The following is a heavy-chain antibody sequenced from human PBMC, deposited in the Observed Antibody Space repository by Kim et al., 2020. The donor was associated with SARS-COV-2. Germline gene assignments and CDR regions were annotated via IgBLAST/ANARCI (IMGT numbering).Heavy chain of an antibody. V-gene: IGHV3-30*03. CDR2: ISSDETYK. Sequence: GGSLRLSCAASGFSFSSRGIHWVRQAPGKGLEWVAVISSDETYKNYADSVEGRFTISRDNSKNTVDLQMNSLRVEDTSVYYCARAREKSFDYWGQGTLVTVSS. CDR3: ARAREKSFDY. J-gene: IGHJ4*02. CDR1: GFSFSSRG.